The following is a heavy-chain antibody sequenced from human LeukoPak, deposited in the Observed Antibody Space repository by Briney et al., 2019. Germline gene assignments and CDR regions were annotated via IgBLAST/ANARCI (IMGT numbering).Heavy chain of an antibody. D-gene: IGHD3-10*01. Sequence: SETLSLTCAVYGGSFSGYYWSWIRQPPGEGLEWIGEINHSGSTNYNPSLKSRVTISVDTSKNQFSLKLSSVTAADTAVYYCARGARSTMVRGHEGGVYGMDVWGKGTTVTASS. CDR3: ARGARSTMVRGHEGGVYGMDV. J-gene: IGHJ6*04. CDR1: GGSFSGYY. V-gene: IGHV4-34*01. CDR2: INHSGST.